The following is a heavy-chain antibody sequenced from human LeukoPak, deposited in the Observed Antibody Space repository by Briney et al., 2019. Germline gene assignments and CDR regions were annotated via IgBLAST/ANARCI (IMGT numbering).Heavy chain of an antibody. V-gene: IGHV1-69*01. D-gene: IGHD2-15*01. CDR3: ASERLGYCSGGSCYSARWFDP. CDR2: IIPIFGTA. Sequence: SVKVSCKASGGTFSSYAISWVRQAPGQGLGWMGGIIPIFGTANYAQKFQGRVTITADESTSTAYMELSSLRSEDTAVYYCASERLGYCSGGSCYSARWFDPWGQGTLVTVSS. CDR1: GGTFSSYA. J-gene: IGHJ5*02.